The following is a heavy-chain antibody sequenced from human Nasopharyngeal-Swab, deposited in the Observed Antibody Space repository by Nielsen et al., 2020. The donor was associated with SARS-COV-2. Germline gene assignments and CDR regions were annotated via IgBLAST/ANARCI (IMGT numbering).Heavy chain of an antibody. V-gene: IGHV5-51*01. J-gene: IGHJ6*02. CDR2: IYPGDSDT. CDR3: IQASNYYYYGMDV. Sequence: VRQMPGKGLEWMGIIYPGDSDTRYSPSFQGQVTISADKSISTAYLQWSSLKASDTAMYYCIQASNYYYYGMDVWGQGTTVTVSS. D-gene: IGHD5-18*01.